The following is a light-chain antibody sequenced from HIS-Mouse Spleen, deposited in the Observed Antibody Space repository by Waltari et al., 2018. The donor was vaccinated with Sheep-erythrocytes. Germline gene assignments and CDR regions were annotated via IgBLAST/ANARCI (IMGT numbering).Light chain of an antibody. CDR2: GNS. CDR1: SSNIGAGYD. J-gene: IGLJ3*02. V-gene: IGLV1-40*01. CDR3: QSYDSSLSGWV. Sequence: QSVLTQPPSVSGAPGQRVTISCTGSSSNIGAGYDVHWYQQLPGTAPKLLIYGNSNRPSGVPDRFSVSKSGNSAALAITRLQAEDEADYYCQSYDSSLSGWVFGGGTKLTVL.